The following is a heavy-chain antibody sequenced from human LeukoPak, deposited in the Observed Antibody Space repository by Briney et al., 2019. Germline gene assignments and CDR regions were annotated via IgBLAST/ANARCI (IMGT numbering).Heavy chain of an antibody. CDR1: GGTFSSYA. CDR3: ARLLSSSQPGDFDY. J-gene: IGHJ4*02. Sequence: SVTVSCKASGGTFSSYAISWVRQAPGQGLEWMGGIIPIFGTANYAQKFQGRVTITADESTSTAYMELSSLRSEDTAVYYCARLLSSSQPGDFDYWGQGTLVTVSS. V-gene: IGHV1-69*13. CDR2: IIPIFGTA. D-gene: IGHD6-13*01.